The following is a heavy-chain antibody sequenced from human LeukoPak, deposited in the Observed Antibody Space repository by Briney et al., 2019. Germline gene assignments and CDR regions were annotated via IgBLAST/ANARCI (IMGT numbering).Heavy chain of an antibody. D-gene: IGHD6-13*01. CDR3: ANDEPYSSSWSGDYYGMDV. J-gene: IGHJ6*04. Sequence: GRSLRLSCAASGFTFSSYGMHWVRQAPGKGLEWVAVISYDGSNKYYADSVKGRFTISRDNSKNTLHLQMNSLRAEDTAVYYCANDEPYSSSWSGDYYGMDVWGKGTTVTVSS. V-gene: IGHV3-30*18. CDR1: GFTFSSYG. CDR2: ISYDGSNK.